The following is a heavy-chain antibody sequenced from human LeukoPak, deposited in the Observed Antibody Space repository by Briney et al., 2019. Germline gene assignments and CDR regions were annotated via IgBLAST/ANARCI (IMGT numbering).Heavy chain of an antibody. CDR3: ARDPGYCSGGSCYSSYFDY. D-gene: IGHD2-15*01. CDR1: GFTFSSYA. J-gene: IGHJ4*02. V-gene: IGHV3-30-3*01. Sequence: GGSLRLSCAASGFTFSSYAMHWVRQAPGKGLEWVAVISYDGSNKYYADSVKSRFTISRDNSKNTLYLQMNSLRAEDTAVYYCARDPGYCSGGSCYSSYFDYWGQGTLVTVSS. CDR2: ISYDGSNK.